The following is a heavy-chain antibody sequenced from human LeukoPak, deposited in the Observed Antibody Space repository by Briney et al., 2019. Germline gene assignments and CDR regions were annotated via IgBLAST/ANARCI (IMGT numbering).Heavy chain of an antibody. CDR1: GYSFTSYW. J-gene: IGHJ4*02. CDR2: IYPGDSDT. CDR3: ARPHSSGYYWGGFDY. D-gene: IGHD3-22*01. V-gene: IGHV5-51*01. Sequence: GESLKISCKGSGYSFTSYWIGRVRQMPGKGLEWMGIIYPGDSDTRYSPSFQGQVAISADKSISTAYLQWSSLKASDTATYYCARPHSSGYYWGGFDYWGQGTLVTVSS.